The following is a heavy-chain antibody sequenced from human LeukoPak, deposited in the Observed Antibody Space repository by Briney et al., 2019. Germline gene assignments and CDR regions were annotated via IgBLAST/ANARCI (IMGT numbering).Heavy chain of an antibody. CDR2: TILIFGTA. D-gene: IGHD4-17*01. CDR1: GGTFSSYA. CDR3: ARDPDYGDYENAFDI. Sequence: ASVKVSCKASGGTFSSYAISWVRQAPGQGLEWMGGTILIFGTANYAQKFQGRVTITADESTSTAYMELSSLRSEDTAVYYCARDPDYGDYENAFDIWGQGTMVTVSS. V-gene: IGHV1-69*13. J-gene: IGHJ3*02.